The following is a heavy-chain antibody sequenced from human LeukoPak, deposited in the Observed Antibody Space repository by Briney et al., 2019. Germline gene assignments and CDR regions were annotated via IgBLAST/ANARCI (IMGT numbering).Heavy chain of an antibody. CDR2: IYPGDSDT. J-gene: IGHJ6*02. Sequence: GQSLKISCKGSEYSFTSYWFGWVRQMPGKGLDWMGIIYPGDSDTRYSPSFQGQVTISADKSISTAYLRWSSLKASDTAMYYCARLLQRGSERAYYYGMDVWGQGTTVTVSS. CDR1: EYSFTSYW. CDR3: ARLLQRGSERAYYYGMDV. V-gene: IGHV5-51*01. D-gene: IGHD3-10*01.